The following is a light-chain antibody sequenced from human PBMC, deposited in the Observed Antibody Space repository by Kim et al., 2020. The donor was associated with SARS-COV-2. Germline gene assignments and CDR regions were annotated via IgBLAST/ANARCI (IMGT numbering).Light chain of an antibody. CDR3: QQYGSSPRT. Sequence: SPGERATLSCRASQSVSSSYLAWYQPKPGQAPRRLIYGASSRASGIPDRFSGSGSGTDFTLTISRLEPEDFAVYYCQQYGSSPRTFGQGTKVDIK. J-gene: IGKJ1*01. V-gene: IGKV3-20*01. CDR2: GAS. CDR1: QSVSSSY.